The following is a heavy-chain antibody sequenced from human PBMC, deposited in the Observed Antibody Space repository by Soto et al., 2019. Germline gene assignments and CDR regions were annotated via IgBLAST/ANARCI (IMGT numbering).Heavy chain of an antibody. V-gene: IGHV3-23*01. CDR1: GFTFRNYA. CDR3: AKFKGGVNDGLDI. D-gene: IGHD6-25*01. CDR2: ISSSGDNT. Sequence: EVQLLESGGGLVQPGGSLRLSCAASGFTFRNYAMTWVRQAPGKGLEWVSGISSSGDNTYYPSSVSGRFTISRDNSKDTLFLQMSSLRAEDTATYYCAKFKGGVNDGLDIWGQGTMVTVSS. J-gene: IGHJ3*02.